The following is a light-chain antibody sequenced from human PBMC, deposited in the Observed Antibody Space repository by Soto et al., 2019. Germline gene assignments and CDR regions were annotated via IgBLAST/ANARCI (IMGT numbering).Light chain of an antibody. J-gene: IGKJ2*01. CDR3: QQVNTFPYT. CDR2: QAS. CDR1: ESISNW. V-gene: IGKV1-5*03. Sequence: DIQMTQSPSTLSASIGDRVTITCRASESISNWLAWYQQRPGQAPKLLIYQASKLESGVPSTFSGSGSGTEFTLTISSLQPADFATYYCQQVNTFPYTFGQGTKLEI.